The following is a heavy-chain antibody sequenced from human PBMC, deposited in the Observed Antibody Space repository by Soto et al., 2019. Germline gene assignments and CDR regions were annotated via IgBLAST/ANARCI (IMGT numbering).Heavy chain of an antibody. CDR1: GYTFPSYG. V-gene: IGHV1-18*01. Sequence: QFHLVQSGGEVKKPGPQVKVSCRASGYTFPSYGITWVRQAPEQGLEWMEWISAYNGNTNYAQKHQGRVTMTTDTSTRTAYMELRSLRSADTAMYDCARDRVCSSTSCYEAWFDPWGQATLVTVSS. D-gene: IGHD2-2*01. CDR3: ARDRVCSSTSCYEAWFDP. J-gene: IGHJ5*02. CDR2: ISAYNGNT.